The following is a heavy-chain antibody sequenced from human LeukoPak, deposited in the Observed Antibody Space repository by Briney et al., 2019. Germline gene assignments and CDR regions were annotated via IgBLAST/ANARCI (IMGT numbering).Heavy chain of an antibody. J-gene: IGHJ4*02. CDR1: GYTFTSYA. V-gene: IGHV1-3*01. Sequence: GASVKVSCKASGYTFTSYAMHWVRQAPGQRLEWMGWTNAGNGNTKYSQKFQGRVTITRDTSASTAYMELSSLRSEDTAVYYCARGVGYCSGGSCLRDLDYWGQGTLVTVSS. D-gene: IGHD2-15*01. CDR2: TNAGNGNT. CDR3: ARGVGYCSGGSCLRDLDY.